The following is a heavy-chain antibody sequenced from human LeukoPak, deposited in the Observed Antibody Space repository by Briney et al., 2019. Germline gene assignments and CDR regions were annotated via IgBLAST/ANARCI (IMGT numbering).Heavy chain of an antibody. CDR2: INAGNGNT. Sequence: ASVKVSCKASGYTFTSYAMHWVRQAPGQRLEWMGWINAGNGNTKYSQKFQGRVTITRDTSASTAYMELSSLRSEDTAVYYCARAVYYYDSSGELDYWGQGTLVTVSS. V-gene: IGHV1-3*01. CDR3: ARAVYYYDSSGELDY. CDR1: GYTFTSYA. D-gene: IGHD3-22*01. J-gene: IGHJ4*02.